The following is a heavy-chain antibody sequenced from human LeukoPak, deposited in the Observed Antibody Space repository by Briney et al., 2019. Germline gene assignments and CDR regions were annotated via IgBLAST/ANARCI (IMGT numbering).Heavy chain of an antibody. CDR1: GYSISSGYY. V-gene: IGHV4-38-2*02. D-gene: IGHD3-10*01. CDR3: ARGGVLLWFGELPYYFDY. Sequence: SETLSLTCTVSGYSISSGYYWGWIRQPPGKGLEWIGSIYHSGSTYYNPSLKSRVTISVDTSKNQFSLKLSSVTAADTAVYYCARGGVLLWFGELPYYFDYWGQGTLVTVSS. CDR2: IYHSGST. J-gene: IGHJ4*02.